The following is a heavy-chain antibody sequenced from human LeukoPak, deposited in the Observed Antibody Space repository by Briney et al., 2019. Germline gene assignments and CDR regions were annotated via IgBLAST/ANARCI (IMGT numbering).Heavy chain of an antibody. Sequence: SETLSLTCTVSGGSISSSPYYWGWIRQPPGKGLEWIGSIYHSGSTFYDPSLKSRVTVSIDTSKNQFSLRLNSMTSADTAAYFCARGPDYSSSYAANWFDPWGQGTLVTVSS. CDR2: IYHSGST. CDR1: GGSISSSPYY. J-gene: IGHJ5*02. CDR3: ARGPDYSSSYAANWFDP. V-gene: IGHV4-39*01. D-gene: IGHD6-13*01.